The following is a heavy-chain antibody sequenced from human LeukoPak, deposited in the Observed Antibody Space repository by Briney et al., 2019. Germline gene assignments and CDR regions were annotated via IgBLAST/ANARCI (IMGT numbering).Heavy chain of an antibody. CDR3: ARGPISIAARGYYFDY. Sequence: GASVKVSCKASGGTFSSYAISWVRQAPGQGLEWMGRIIPILGIANYAQKFQGRVTITADESTSTAYMELSSLRSEDTAVYYCARGPISIAARGYYFDYWGQGTLVTVSS. CDR2: IIPILGIA. CDR1: GGTFSSYA. V-gene: IGHV1-69*04. J-gene: IGHJ4*02. D-gene: IGHD6-6*01.